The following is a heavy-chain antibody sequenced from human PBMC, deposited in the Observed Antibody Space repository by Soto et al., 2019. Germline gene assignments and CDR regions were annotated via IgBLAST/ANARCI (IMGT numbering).Heavy chain of an antibody. J-gene: IGHJ4*02. CDR3: SRGGDAYRVGNY. D-gene: IGHD4-4*01. CDR1: GGFLSGDY. Sequence: SETLSLTCAVYGGFLSGDYCTWILRPPGKGLEWIGEIHHSGSINYNSSLKSRVTISADTSKNQFFLKLSSVTAADTAVYYCSRGGDAYRVGNYWGQGTLVTVS. CDR2: IHHSGSI. V-gene: IGHV4-34*01.